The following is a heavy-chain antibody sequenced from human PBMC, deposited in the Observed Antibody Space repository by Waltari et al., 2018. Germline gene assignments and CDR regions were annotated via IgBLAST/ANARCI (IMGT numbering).Heavy chain of an antibody. J-gene: IGHJ6*03. Sequence: EVQLVESGGGLVQPGGSLRLSCAASGFTFSSYWMSWVRQAQGKGLEWVANIKQDGSEKYYVDSVKGRFTISRDNAKNSLYLQMNSLRAEDTAVYYCARKRLTFRDYYYMDVWGKGTTVTVSS. CDR3: ARKRLTFRDYYYMDV. V-gene: IGHV3-7*01. D-gene: IGHD3-10*01. CDR1: GFTFSSYW. CDR2: IKQDGSEK.